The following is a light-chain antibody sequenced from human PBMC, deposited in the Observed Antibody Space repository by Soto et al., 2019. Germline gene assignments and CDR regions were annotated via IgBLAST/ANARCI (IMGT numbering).Light chain of an antibody. CDR3: QQYGSSPKT. J-gene: IGKJ1*01. Sequence: EIVLTQSPGTLSLSPGERATLSFRASQSVSSSSLAWYQQKPGQAPRLLIYGASSRATGTPDRFSGSGFGTDFTLTISRLEPEDFAVFYCQQYGSSPKTFGQGTKVDIK. CDR2: GAS. CDR1: QSVSSSS. V-gene: IGKV3-20*01.